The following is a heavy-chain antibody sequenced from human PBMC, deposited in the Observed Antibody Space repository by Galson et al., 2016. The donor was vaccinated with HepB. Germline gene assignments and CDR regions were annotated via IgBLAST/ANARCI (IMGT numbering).Heavy chain of an antibody. D-gene: IGHD1-26*01. CDR1: GYTFTGYY. Sequence: SVKVSCKASGYTFTGYYIHWVRQAPGQGLEWMGWINPNSGGTNSAQKFQGRVTVTSDSSITTAYMELSRLQSDDTAVYYCATLVGVSNDYHFMDLWGKRTTVTVSS. CDR3: ATLVGVSNDYHFMDL. V-gene: IGHV1-2*02. J-gene: IGHJ6*03. CDR2: INPNSGGT.